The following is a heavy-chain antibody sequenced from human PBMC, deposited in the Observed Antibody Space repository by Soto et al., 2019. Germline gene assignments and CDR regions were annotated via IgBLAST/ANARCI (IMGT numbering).Heavy chain of an antibody. V-gene: IGHV1-2*02. CDR1: GYTFPGNY. D-gene: IGHD2-2*01. J-gene: IGHJ4*02. Sequence: VQLVQSGAEVKKPGASVKVSCKASGYTFPGNYMHWVRQAPGQGLEWMALINPTSGGTNYAQKFQGRVTMTWDTSISTAYMDLSRLRSDDTAISYCARGYCTSSGCSHYFDYWGQGTLVTVSS. CDR2: INPTSGGT. CDR3: ARGYCTSSGCSHYFDY.